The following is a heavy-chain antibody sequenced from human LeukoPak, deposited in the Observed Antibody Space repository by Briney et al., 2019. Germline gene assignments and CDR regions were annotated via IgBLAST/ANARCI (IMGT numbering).Heavy chain of an antibody. CDR1: GYTFTSYA. CDR3: ARNPLMTTVNHYFDY. J-gene: IGHJ4*02. CDR2: IIPIFGTA. Sequence: SVKVSCKASGYTFTSYAMNWVRQAPGQGLEWMGGIIPIFGTANYAQKFQGRVTITADESTSTAYMELSSLRSEDTAVYYCARNPLMTTVNHYFDYWGQGTLVTVSS. D-gene: IGHD4-17*01. V-gene: IGHV1-69*13.